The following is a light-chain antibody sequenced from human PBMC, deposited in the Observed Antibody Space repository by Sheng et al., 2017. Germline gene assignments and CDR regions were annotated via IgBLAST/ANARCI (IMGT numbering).Light chain of an antibody. J-gene: IGLJ2*01. Sequence: LTCGSSTGAVTSGHYPYWFQQKPGQAPRTLIYDISNKHSWTPARFSGSLLGGKAALTLSGAQPEDEADYYCLLSHNFGRPVFGGGTKLTVL. CDR2: DIS. CDR1: TGAVTSGHY. CDR3: LLSHNFGRPV. V-gene: IGLV7-46*01.